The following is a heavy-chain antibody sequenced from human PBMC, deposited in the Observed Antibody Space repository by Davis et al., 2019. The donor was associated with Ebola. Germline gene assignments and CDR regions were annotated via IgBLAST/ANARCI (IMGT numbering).Heavy chain of an antibody. CDR1: GYTFTGYY. Sequence: ASVKVSCKASGYTFTGYYMHWVRQAPGQGLEWMGWINPNSGGTNYAQKFQGWVTMTRDTSISPAYMELGRLRSDDTAVYYYARESIAARRTYYGMDVWGQGTTVTVSS. CDR2: INPNSGGT. V-gene: IGHV1-2*04. D-gene: IGHD6-6*01. CDR3: ARESIAARRTYYGMDV. J-gene: IGHJ6*02.